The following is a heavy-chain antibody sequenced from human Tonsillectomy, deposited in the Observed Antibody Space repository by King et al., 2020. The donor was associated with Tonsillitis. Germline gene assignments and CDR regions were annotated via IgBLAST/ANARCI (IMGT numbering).Heavy chain of an antibody. CDR1: GYTFTSYG. D-gene: IGHD2-15*01. J-gene: IGHJ4*02. Sequence: QLVQSGAEVKKPGASVKVSCRASGYTFTSYGITWGRQAPGQGLEWMGWISTYNDNRKYAQNLQGRVTITTDPSTTTAYMELRSLRSDDTAVYYCARRGGFCTGVSCYEAYGGQGTLVTVSS. CDR2: ISTYNDNR. CDR3: ARRGGFCTGVSCYEAY. V-gene: IGHV1-18*01.